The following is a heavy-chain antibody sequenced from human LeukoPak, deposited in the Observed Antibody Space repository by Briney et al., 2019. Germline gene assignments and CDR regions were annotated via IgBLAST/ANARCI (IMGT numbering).Heavy chain of an antibody. Sequence: SETLSLTCAVSGGSVSGYYWSWVRQFPGRRLEWIGYIHYSGRTNYNPSLKSRITLSLETSSNQISLELKSVTSADTALYYCVKDSGYSSSWYLIDDDFDIWGQGTMVIVSA. V-gene: IGHV4-59*02. CDR1: GGSVSGYY. J-gene: IGHJ3*02. CDR3: VKDSGYSSSWYLIDDDFDI. CDR2: IHYSGRT. D-gene: IGHD6-13*01.